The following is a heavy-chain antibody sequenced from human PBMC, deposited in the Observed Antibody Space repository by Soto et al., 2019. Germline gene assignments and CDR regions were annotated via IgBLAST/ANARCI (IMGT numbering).Heavy chain of an antibody. CDR3: ASTLNIGYCISTSCYQFDY. Sequence: SETLSITCTVSGGSISSSSYYWSWIRQPPEKGLEWIGYIHYSGSTNYNPSLKSRVTISVDTSKNQFSLKLSSVTAADTAVYYCASTLNIGYCISTSCYQFDYWGQGTLVTVSS. J-gene: IGHJ4*02. V-gene: IGHV4-61*01. CDR1: GGSISSSSYY. D-gene: IGHD2-2*01. CDR2: IHYSGST.